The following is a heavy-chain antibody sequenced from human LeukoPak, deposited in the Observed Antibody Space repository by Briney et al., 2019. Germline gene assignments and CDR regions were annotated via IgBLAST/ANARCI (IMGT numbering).Heavy chain of an antibody. Sequence: GGSLRLSCAASGFTFSSYWMSWVRQAPGKGLEWVANIKQDGSNKYYADSVKGRFTISRDNSKNTLYLQMNSLRAEDTAVYYCARVKNWNDFDYWGQGTLVTVSS. D-gene: IGHD1-1*01. CDR3: ARVKNWNDFDY. CDR2: IKQDGSNK. V-gene: IGHV3-7*03. CDR1: GFTFSSYW. J-gene: IGHJ4*02.